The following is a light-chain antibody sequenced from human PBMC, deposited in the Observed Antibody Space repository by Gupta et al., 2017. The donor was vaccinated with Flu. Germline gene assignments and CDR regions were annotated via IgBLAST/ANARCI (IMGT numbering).Light chain of an antibody. Sequence: QSVLAQPPSASGTPGQRVTISCSGSSSNIGSNTVNWYQQLPGTAPKLLIYTNNQRPSGGPDRFPGSKSGTSASLAISGLQSEDETDYYCAAWDDSLNGYVFGTGTKVTVL. CDR2: TNN. CDR1: SSNIGSNT. CDR3: AAWDDSLNGYV. J-gene: IGLJ1*01. V-gene: IGLV1-44*01.